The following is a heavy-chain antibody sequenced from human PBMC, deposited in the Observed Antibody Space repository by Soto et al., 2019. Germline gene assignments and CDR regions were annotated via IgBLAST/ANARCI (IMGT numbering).Heavy chain of an antibody. V-gene: IGHV4-59*01. CDR1: GGSISGYY. Sequence: PSETLPLTCTVSGGSISGYYRSWIRQPAGKGLEWIGYPYYSGSPNYHPSLKSRVTISVDTSKNQFSLKLSSVTAADTDVYYCARGLEQLVSWGQGTLVTVSS. CDR3: ARGLEQLVS. CDR2: PYYSGSP. J-gene: IGHJ5*01. D-gene: IGHD1-1*01.